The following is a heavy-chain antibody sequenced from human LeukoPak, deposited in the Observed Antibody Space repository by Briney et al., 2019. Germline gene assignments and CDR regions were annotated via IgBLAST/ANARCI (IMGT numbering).Heavy chain of an antibody. CDR3: ASNGIAAGGARAFDI. V-gene: IGHV3-23*01. CDR2: ISGSGGST. Sequence: SGGSLRLSCAASGFTFSSYAMSWVRQAPGKGLEWVSAISGSGGSTYYADSVKGRFTISRDNSKNTLYLQMNSLRAEDTAVYYCASNGIAAGGARAFDIWGQGTMVTVSS. CDR1: GFTFSSYA. J-gene: IGHJ3*02. D-gene: IGHD6-13*01.